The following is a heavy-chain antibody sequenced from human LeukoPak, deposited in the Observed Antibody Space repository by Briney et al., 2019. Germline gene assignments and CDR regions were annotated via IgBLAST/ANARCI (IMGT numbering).Heavy chain of an antibody. D-gene: IGHD1-14*01. V-gene: IGHV1-18*01. CDR2: ISGYDGNR. CDR3: ARWETGSWFDP. Sequence: ASVEVSCKASGYTFSSYGISWVRQAPGQGLEWMGWISGYDGNRNYAQKFQGRVTMTTDTSTSTVYLELRSLRSDDTAVYYCARWETGSWFDPWGQGTLVTISS. CDR1: GYTFSSYG. J-gene: IGHJ5*02.